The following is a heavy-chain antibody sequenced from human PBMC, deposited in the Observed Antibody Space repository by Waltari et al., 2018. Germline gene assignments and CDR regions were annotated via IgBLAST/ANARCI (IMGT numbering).Heavy chain of an antibody. V-gene: IGHV3-48*04. D-gene: IGHD3-3*01. CDR3: ARESYDFWSGFPSIPDYYYYMDV. CDR1: GFTFSSYS. J-gene: IGHJ6*03. Sequence: EVQLVESGGGLVQPGGSLRLSCAASGFTFSSYSMNWVRQALGKGLEWVSYISSSSSTIYYADSVKGRFTISRDNAKNSLYLQMNSLRAEDTAVYYCARESYDFWSGFPSIPDYYYYMDVWGKGTTVTISS. CDR2: ISSSSSTI.